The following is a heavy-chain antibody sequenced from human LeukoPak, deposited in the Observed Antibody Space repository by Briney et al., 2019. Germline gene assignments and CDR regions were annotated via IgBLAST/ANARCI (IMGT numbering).Heavy chain of an antibody. D-gene: IGHD3-10*01. V-gene: IGHV3-NL1*01. CDR1: GFTFSSYG. CDR2: IYSGGST. Sequence: GGSLRLSCAASGFTFSSYGMHWVRQAPGKGLEWVSVIYSGGSTYYADSVKGRFTISRDNSKNTLYLQMNSLRAEDTAVYYCARVLAGEYFDYWGQGTLVTVSS. J-gene: IGHJ4*02. CDR3: ARVLAGEYFDY.